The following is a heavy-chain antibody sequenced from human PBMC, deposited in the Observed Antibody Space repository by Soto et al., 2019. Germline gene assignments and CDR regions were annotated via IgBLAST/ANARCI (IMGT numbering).Heavy chain of an antibody. Sequence: XSVKVSCKSSGYKFISHSITWGRQAPVQGLEWMGRISAYNGNTNYAQKLQGRVTMTTDTSTNTAYMELRSLRSDDTAVYYCARGAFCGGAPGCRDMDVWGQGTTVTVSS. J-gene: IGHJ6*02. V-gene: IGHV1-18*01. D-gene: IGHD2-21*01. CDR2: ISAYNGNT. CDR1: GYKFISHS. CDR3: ARGAFCGGAPGCRDMDV.